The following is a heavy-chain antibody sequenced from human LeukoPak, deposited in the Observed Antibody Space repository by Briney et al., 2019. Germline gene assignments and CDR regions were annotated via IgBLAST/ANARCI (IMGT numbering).Heavy chain of an antibody. CDR1: GASITSYY. D-gene: IGHD6-13*01. J-gene: IGHJ4*02. Sequence: SETLSLTCTVSGASITSYYWSWIRQPPGKGLEWIGYIYYSGSTNYNPSLKSRVTISVDTSKNQFSLKLSSVTAADTAVYYCASGNFDYWGQGTLVTVSS. CDR2: IYYSGST. V-gene: IGHV4-59*01. CDR3: ASGNFDY.